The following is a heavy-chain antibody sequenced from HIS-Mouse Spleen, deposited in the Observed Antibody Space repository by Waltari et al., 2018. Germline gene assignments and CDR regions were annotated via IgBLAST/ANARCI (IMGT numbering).Heavy chain of an antibody. CDR1: GFTFSDYY. CDR2: ISSSCRTI. V-gene: IGHV3-11*01. D-gene: IGHD6-6*01. J-gene: IGHJ4*02. CDR3: ARERGSSSSFDY. Sequence: QVQLVESGGGLVKPGGSLRLSCAASGFTFSDYYMSWIRQAPGKGLEWVSYISSSCRTICYADSVKGRFTISRENAKNALYLQMNSLRAEDTAVYYCARERGSSSSFDYWGQGTLVTVSS.